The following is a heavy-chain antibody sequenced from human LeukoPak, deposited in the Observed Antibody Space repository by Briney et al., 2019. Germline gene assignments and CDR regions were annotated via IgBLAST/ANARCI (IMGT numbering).Heavy chain of an antibody. Sequence: SETLSLTCTVSGGSISNYYWSWIRQPPGKGLEWIGYIYYSGSTNYNPSLKSRVTIPVDTSKNQFSLKLSSVTAADTAVYYCARHSAWFDPWGQGTLVTVSS. J-gene: IGHJ5*02. CDR3: ARHSAWFDP. D-gene: IGHD1-26*01. CDR1: GGSISNYY. CDR2: IYYSGST. V-gene: IGHV4-59*08.